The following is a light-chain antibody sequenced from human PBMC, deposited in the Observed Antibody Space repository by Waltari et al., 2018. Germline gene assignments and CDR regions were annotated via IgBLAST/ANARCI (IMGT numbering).Light chain of an antibody. CDR1: SSDVGSYDL. V-gene: IGLV2-23*02. CDR3: CSYAGNCTVV. CDR2: EVN. Sequence: QSALTQPASVSGSPGQSITISCTGTSSDVGSYDLVSWYQHHPGKAPKLMIYEVNKRPSGVSHRFSGSRSGNTASLTISGLQAEDEADYHCCSYAGNCTVVFGGGTKLTVL. J-gene: IGLJ2*01.